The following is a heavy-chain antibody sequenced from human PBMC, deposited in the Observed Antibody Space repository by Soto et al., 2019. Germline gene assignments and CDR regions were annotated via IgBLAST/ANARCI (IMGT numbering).Heavy chain of an antibody. Sequence: QVQLVESGGGVVQPGRSLRLSCAASGFTFSSYAMHWVRQAPGKGLEWVAVISYDGSNKYYADSVKGRFTISRDNSKNPLYLQINSLTAEDTAVYYRARDQLQLRLAFYYWGQGTLVTVSS. CDR2: ISYDGSNK. CDR1: GFTFSSYA. J-gene: IGHJ4*02. D-gene: IGHD1-7*01. CDR3: ARDQLQLRLAFYY. V-gene: IGHV3-30-3*01.